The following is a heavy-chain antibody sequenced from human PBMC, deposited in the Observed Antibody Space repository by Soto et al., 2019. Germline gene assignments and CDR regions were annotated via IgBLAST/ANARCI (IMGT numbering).Heavy chain of an antibody. CDR1: GVTFSDYA. J-gene: IGHJ4*02. CDR2: LNGSGGST. V-gene: IGHV3-23*01. Sequence: GGSLRLSCGAAGVTFSDYAMPWVRQAPGKGLEWVSGLNGSGGSTSSADSVKGRFAISRDNSKNTLYLQMNSLRDGDTAVYYCARGFSAGKGSPPDYWGQGTLVTVSS. D-gene: IGHD3-10*01. CDR3: ARGFSAGKGSPPDY.